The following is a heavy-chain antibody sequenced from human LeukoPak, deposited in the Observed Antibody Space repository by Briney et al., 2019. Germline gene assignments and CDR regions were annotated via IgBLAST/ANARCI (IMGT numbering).Heavy chain of an antibody. Sequence: SETLSLTCTVSGGSISSSSYYWGWIRQPPGKGLEWIGSIYYSGSTYYNPSLKSRVTISVDTSKNQFSLKLSSVTAADTAVYYCARQSGSYDVDYWGQGTLVTVSS. V-gene: IGHV4-39*01. D-gene: IGHD1-26*01. J-gene: IGHJ4*02. CDR1: GGSISSSSYY. CDR2: IYYSGST. CDR3: ARQSGSYDVDY.